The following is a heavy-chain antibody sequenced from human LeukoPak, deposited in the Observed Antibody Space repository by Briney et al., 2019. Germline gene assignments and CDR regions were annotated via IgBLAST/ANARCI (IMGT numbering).Heavy chain of an antibody. CDR3: ARRIGGLNYYGSGSSNWFDP. V-gene: IGHV4-34*01. Sequence: SETLSLTCAVYGGSFSGYYWSWIRQPPGKGLEWIGEINHSGSTNYNPSLKSRVTISVDTSKNQFSLKLSSVTAADTAVYYCARRIGGLNYYGSGSSNWFDPWGQGTLVTVSS. CDR1: GGSFSGYY. CDR2: INHSGST. J-gene: IGHJ5*02. D-gene: IGHD3-10*01.